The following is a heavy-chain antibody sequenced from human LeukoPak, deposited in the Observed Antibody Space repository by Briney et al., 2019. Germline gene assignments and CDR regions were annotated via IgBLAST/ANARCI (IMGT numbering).Heavy chain of an antibody. CDR3: ARSPNGLWNFDY. D-gene: IGHD2-8*01. Sequence: ASVKVSCKASGYTFTGYYIHWVRQAPGQGLEWMGRINPKSGGINYAQKFQGRVNMTRDTSISTVYMELSRLRSDDTAVYYCARSPNGLWNFDYWGQGTLVTVSS. CDR1: GYTFTGYY. CDR2: INPKSGGI. J-gene: IGHJ4*02. V-gene: IGHV1-2*06.